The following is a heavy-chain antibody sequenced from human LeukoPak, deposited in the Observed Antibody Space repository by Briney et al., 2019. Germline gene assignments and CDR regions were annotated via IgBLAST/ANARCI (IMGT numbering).Heavy chain of an antibody. CDR3: ARSYYGEEEMNWFDP. V-gene: IGHV4-59*06. D-gene: IGHD2/OR15-2a*01. Sequence: SKTLSLTCTVSGGSISSHYWSWIRQHPGKGLEWIGYIYYSGSTYYNPSLKSRVTISVDTSKNQFSLKLSSVTAADTAVYYCARSYYGEEEMNWFDPWGQGTLVTVSS. CDR1: GGSISSHY. J-gene: IGHJ5*02. CDR2: IYYSGST.